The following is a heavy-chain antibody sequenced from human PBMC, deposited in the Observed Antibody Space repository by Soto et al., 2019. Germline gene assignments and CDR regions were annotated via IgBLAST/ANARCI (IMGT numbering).Heavy chain of an antibody. J-gene: IGHJ4*02. CDR1: GYSFAIYD. CDR2: MNPNSGNT. V-gene: IGHV1-8*01. CDR3: ARTLYGDNVDY. Sequence: ASVEVCCKASGYSFAIYDRSWVRQATGQGLEWMGWMNPNSGNTGYAQKFQGRVTMTRNTSISTAYMELSSLRSEDTAVYYCARTLYGDNVDYWGQGTLVTVSS. D-gene: IGHD4-17*01.